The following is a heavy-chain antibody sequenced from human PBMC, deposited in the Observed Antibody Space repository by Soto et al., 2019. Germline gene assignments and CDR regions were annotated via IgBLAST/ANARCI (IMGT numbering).Heavy chain of an antibody. CDR1: GFSLRSSGVG. Sequence: SGPTLVNPTQTLTLTCTFSGFSLRSSGVGVEWVRQPQGKALEWLALIYSNDDKRYIPSVKSRLTITKDTSKNRVVLTMTNMDSVDTATYYCGHRRDQSRNSIWGQGTMVTVSS. D-gene: IGHD2-2*01. CDR3: GHRRDQSRNSI. J-gene: IGHJ3*02. CDR2: IYSNDDK. V-gene: IGHV2-5*01.